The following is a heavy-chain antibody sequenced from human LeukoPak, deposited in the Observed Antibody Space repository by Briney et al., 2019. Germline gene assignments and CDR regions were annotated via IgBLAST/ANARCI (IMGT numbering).Heavy chain of an antibody. CDR2: IIPIFPTT. D-gene: IGHD2-2*01. V-gene: IGHV1-69*13. Sequence: SVKVSCKASGSTFNNYAFSWVRQAPGQGLEWMGGIIPIFPTTNYAQKFQGRVTITADESTSTAYMELSSLRSEDTAVYYCATWTRGHYYMDVWGKGTTVTVSS. J-gene: IGHJ6*03. CDR1: GSTFNNYA. CDR3: ATWTRGHYYMDV.